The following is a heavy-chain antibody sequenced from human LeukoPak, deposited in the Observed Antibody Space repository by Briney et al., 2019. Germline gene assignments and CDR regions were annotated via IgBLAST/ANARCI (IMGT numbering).Heavy chain of an antibody. J-gene: IGHJ4*02. Sequence: ASVTVSFKASGYTFTSYYMHWVRQAPGQGLEWMGIINPSGGSTSYAQKFQGRVTMTRDTSTSTVYMELSSLRSEDTAVYYCARESGLAGTTSNWGQGTLVTVSS. CDR1: GYTFTSYY. D-gene: IGHD1-7*01. CDR2: INPSGGST. V-gene: IGHV1-46*01. CDR3: ARESGLAGTTSN.